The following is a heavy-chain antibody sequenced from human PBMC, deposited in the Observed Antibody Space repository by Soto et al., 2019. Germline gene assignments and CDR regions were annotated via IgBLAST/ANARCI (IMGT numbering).Heavy chain of an antibody. CDR1: GGSISSSCYY. D-gene: IGHD3-3*01. CDR3: AIRGYYDFWSGYTDY. CDR2: NYYSGNN. Sequence: SGTLSLTCTVSGGSISSSCYYWGRLPQPPGQGLEGDGSNYYSGNNYPNPNLKSRFTISVDTSKNRFSLKLSSVTAADTAVYYCAIRGYYDFWSGYTDYWGQGTLVTVSS. J-gene: IGHJ4*02. V-gene: IGHV4-39*01.